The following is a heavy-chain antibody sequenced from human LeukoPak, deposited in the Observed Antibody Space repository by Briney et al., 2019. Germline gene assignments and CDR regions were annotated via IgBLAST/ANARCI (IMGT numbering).Heavy chain of an antibody. CDR2: FYYSEST. Sequence: SESLSLTCTVSGGSISSKNYYWGWIRQPPGKGLEWIGNFYYSESTYYNPSLKSRVTISVDTSKNQFSLKLSSVTAADTAVYYCARFIYRGPVDYWGQGTLVTVSS. CDR3: ARFIYRGPVDY. J-gene: IGHJ4*02. CDR1: GGSISSKNYY. D-gene: IGHD3-10*01. V-gene: IGHV4-39*01.